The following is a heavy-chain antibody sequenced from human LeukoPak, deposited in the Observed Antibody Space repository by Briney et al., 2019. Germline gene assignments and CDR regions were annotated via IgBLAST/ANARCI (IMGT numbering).Heavy chain of an antibody. CDR3: ARGPKDWKGPGFHY. J-gene: IGHJ4*02. D-gene: IGHD1-1*01. V-gene: IGHV1-8*01. CDR1: GYTFTSYD. CDR2: MNPNSGNT. Sequence: ASVKVSCKASGYTFTSYDINWVRQATGQGLEWMGWMNPNSGNTGYAQKFQGRVTMTRNTSISTAYMELSSLGSEDTAVYYCARGPKDWKGPGFHYWGQGTLVTVSS.